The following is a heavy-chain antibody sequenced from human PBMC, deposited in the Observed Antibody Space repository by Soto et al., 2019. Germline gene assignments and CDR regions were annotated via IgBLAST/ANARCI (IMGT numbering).Heavy chain of an antibody. J-gene: IGHJ4*02. CDR3: ARDTSSSVAFDY. D-gene: IGHD6-6*01. CDR1: GGSISSSNW. Sequence: SETLSLTCAVSGGSISSSNWWSWVHQPPGKGLEWIGEIYHSGSTNYNPSLKSRVTISVDKSKNQFSLKLSSVTAADTAVYYCARDTSSSVAFDYWGQGTLVTV. V-gene: IGHV4-4*02. CDR2: IYHSGST.